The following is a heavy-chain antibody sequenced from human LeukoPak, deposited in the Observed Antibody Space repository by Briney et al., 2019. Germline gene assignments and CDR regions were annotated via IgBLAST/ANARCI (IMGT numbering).Heavy chain of an antibody. D-gene: IGHD4-17*01. J-gene: IGHJ4*02. Sequence: ASVKVSCKASGYTFTSYGISWVRQAPGQGLEWMGWINPNSGGTNYAQKFQGRVTMTRDTSISTAYMELSRLRSDDTAVYYCARASTVVDYWGQGTLVTVSS. CDR3: ARASTVVDY. CDR1: GYTFTSYG. V-gene: IGHV1-2*02. CDR2: INPNSGGT.